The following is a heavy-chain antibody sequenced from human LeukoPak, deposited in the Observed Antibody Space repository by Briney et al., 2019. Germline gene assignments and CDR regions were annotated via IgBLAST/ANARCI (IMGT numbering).Heavy chain of an antibody. Sequence: SETLSLTCTVYGGSFSSYYWSWIRQPSGKGLEWIGYIYYSGSTNYNPSLKSRVTISVDTSKNQFSLKLSSVTAADTAVYYCASSPPSGYCSSTSCYTEFDYWGQGTLVTVSS. D-gene: IGHD2-2*02. CDR1: GGSFSSYY. J-gene: IGHJ4*02. CDR2: IYYSGST. CDR3: ASSPPSGYCSSTSCYTEFDY. V-gene: IGHV4-59*01.